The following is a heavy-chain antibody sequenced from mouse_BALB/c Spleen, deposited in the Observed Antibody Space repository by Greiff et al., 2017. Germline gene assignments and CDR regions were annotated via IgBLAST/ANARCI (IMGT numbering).Heavy chain of an antibody. J-gene: IGHJ1*01. V-gene: IGHV1S137*01. D-gene: IGHD2-10*02. CDR2: ISTYYGDA. Sequence: VQLQQSGAELVRPGVSVKISCKGSGYTFTDYAMHWVKQSHAKSLEWIGVISTYYGDASYNQKFKGKATMTVDKSSSTAYMELARLTSEDSAIYYCARSYGNYLYFDVWGAGTTVTVSS. CDR3: ARSYGNYLYFDV. CDR1: GYTFTDYA.